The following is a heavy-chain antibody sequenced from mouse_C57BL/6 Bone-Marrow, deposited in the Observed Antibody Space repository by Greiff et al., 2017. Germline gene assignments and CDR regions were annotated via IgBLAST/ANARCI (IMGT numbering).Heavy chain of an antibody. V-gene: IGHV1-64*01. D-gene: IGHD4-1*01. CDR3: ARLTGTGMDD. J-gene: IGHJ4*01. CDR2: IHPNSGST. Sequence: QVQLQQPGAELVKPGASVKLSCKASGYTFTSYWMHWVKQRPGQGLEWIGMIHPNSGSTNYNEKFTSKATLTVDKSSSTAYMQLSSLTSEDSAVYYCARLTGTGMDDWGQGTSVTVSS. CDR1: GYTFTSYW.